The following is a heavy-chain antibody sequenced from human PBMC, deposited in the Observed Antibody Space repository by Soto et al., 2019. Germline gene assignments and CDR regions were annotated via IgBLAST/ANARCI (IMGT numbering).Heavy chain of an antibody. CDR2: IYYKSRWYN. CDR1: GDTVSTNTAA. D-gene: IGHD5-12*01. J-gene: IGHJ6*02. CDR3: ARDWGYDPDPTYYYGMDV. V-gene: IGHV6-1*01. Sequence: SQTLSLTCVISGDTVSTNTAASNWIRQSPSRGLEWLGRIYYKSRWYNDYSESLKSRIAIIPDTSRNQFSLQLNSVIPEDTAVYYCARDWGYDPDPTYYYGMDVWGQGTKVTVSS.